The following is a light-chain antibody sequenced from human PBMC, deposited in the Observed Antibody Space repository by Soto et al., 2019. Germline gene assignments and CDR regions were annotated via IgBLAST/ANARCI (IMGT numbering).Light chain of an antibody. CDR3: QQYDTSPT. Sequence: EIVLTQSPGTLSLSPGERATLSCRASQGLSTNYLAWYQQKPGQAPRLLIYATSTRATDIPDRFSGSGSGTDFTLTISSLEPEDFAVFFWQQYDTSPTFGGGTKVEMK. J-gene: IGKJ4*01. V-gene: IGKV3-20*01. CDR1: QGLSTNY. CDR2: ATS.